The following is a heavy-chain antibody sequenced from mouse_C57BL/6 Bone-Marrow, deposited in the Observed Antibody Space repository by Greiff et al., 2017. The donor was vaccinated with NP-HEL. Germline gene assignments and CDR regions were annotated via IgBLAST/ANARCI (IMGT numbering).Heavy chain of an antibody. D-gene: IGHD2-3*01. CDR2: ISYDGSN. CDR3: ASFYDGYYEN. CDR1: GYSITSGYY. V-gene: IGHV3-6*01. Sequence: EVKLVESGPGLVKPSQSLSLTCSVTGYSITSGYYWNWIRQFPGNKLEWMGYISYDGSNNYNPSLKNRISITRDTSKNQFFLKLNSVTTEDTATYYCASFYDGYYENWGQGTTLTVSS. J-gene: IGHJ2*01.